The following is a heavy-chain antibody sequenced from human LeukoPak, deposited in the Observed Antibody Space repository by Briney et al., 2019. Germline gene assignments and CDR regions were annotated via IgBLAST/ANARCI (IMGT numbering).Heavy chain of an antibody. J-gene: IGHJ5*02. CDR1: GYTFTSYG. D-gene: IGHD2-21*02. Sequence: ASVKVSCKASGYTFTSYGISWVRQAPGQGLEWMGWISAYNGNTNYAQKLQGRVTMTTDTSTSTAYMELRSLRSDDTAVYYCARSAFSCGGDCYTWFDPWGQGTLVTVSS. CDR3: ARSAFSCGGDCYTWFDP. CDR2: ISAYNGNT. V-gene: IGHV1-18*01.